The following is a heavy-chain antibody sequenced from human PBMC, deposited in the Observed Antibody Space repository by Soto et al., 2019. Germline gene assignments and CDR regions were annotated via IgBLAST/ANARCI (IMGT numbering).Heavy chain of an antibody. V-gene: IGHV1-69*01. CDR1: GGSLTSYP. Sequence: QMEQSGAEVRKPGSSVKVSCKPSGGSLTSYPMAWVRQAPGQGFEWMGGIIPIHGTTEYAQKFQGRVTITADESTNRATLELAGLTSEATAVYYCARGWGLVSWGQGTLVNVSS. D-gene: IGHD3-16*01. CDR3: ARGWGLVS. CDR2: IIPIHGTT. J-gene: IGHJ4*02.